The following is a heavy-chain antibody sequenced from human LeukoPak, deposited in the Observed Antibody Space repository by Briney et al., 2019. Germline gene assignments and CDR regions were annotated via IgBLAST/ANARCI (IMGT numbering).Heavy chain of an antibody. V-gene: IGHV4-34*01. CDR1: GGSFSGYY. Sequence: SETLSLTCAVYGGSFSGYYWSWIRQPPGKGLEWIGEINHSGSTNYNPSLKSRVTISVDTSKNQFSLKLSSVTAADTAVYYCARSPLWFGKWYFDLWGRGTLVTVSS. CDR2: INHSGST. CDR3: ARSPLWFGKWYFDL. D-gene: IGHD3-10*01. J-gene: IGHJ2*01.